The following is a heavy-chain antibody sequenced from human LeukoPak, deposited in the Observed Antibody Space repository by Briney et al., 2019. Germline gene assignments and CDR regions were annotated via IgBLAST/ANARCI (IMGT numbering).Heavy chain of an antibody. J-gene: IGHJ5*02. V-gene: IGHV1-69*06. CDR2: IIPIFGTA. Sequence: GASVKVSCKASGGTFSSYAISWVRQAPGQGLEWMGGIIPIFGTANYAQKFQGRVTITADKSTSTAYMELGSLRSEDTAVYYCARKKVGLQQLDHNWFDPWGQGTLVTVSS. CDR3: ARKKVGLQQLDHNWFDP. CDR1: GGTFSSYA. D-gene: IGHD6-13*01.